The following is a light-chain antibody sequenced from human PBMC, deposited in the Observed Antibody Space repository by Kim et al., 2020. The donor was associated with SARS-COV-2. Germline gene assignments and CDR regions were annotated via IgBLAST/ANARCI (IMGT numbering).Light chain of an antibody. J-gene: IGLJ3*02. CDR2: SNS. CDR3: QVWDSRSDHRV. V-gene: IGLV3-21*04. Sequence: SYELTQPPSVSVAPGKTATLTCGGKDIGTKSVHWYQQKPGQAPVSIIYSNSDRPSGIPERFSGSNAANTATLTINRVEAGDEADYFCQVWDSRSDHRVFGEGTQLTVL. CDR1: DIGTKS.